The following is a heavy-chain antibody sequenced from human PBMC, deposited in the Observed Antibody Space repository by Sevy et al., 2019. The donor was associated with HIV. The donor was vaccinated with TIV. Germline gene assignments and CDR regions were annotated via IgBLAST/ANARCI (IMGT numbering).Heavy chain of an antibody. V-gene: IGHV1-2*02. CDR2: INPNSGGT. J-gene: IGHJ6*02. Sequence: ASVKVSCKASGYTFTGYYMHWVRQAPGQGLEWMGWINPNSGGTNYAQKFQGRVTMTRDTSISTAYMELSRLRSDDTAVCYCAGAFGGVIAYYYYYGMDVWGQGTTVTVSS. D-gene: IGHD3-16*02. CDR3: AGAFGGVIAYYYYYGMDV. CDR1: GYTFTGYY.